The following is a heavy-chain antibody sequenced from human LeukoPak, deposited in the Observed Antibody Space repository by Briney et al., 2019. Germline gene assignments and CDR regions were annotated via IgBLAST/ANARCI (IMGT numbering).Heavy chain of an antibody. J-gene: IGHJ4*02. CDR2: ISGSGGST. V-gene: IGHV3-23*01. D-gene: IGHD3-3*01. CDR1: GFTFSSYA. CDR3: AKGPYYDFWSGYYIDY. Sequence: GGSLRLSCAASGFTFSSYAMSWVRQAPGKGLEWVSAISGSGGSTYYADSVKGRFTISRDNSKNTLYLQMNSLRAEDTAVYYCAKGPYYDFWSGYYIDYWGQGTLVTVS.